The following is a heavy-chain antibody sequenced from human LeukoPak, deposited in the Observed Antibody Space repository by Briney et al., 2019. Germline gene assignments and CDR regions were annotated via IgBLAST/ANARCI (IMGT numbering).Heavy chain of an antibody. Sequence: SETLSLTCTVSSGSLTGYYRSWIRQPPGKGLEWIAYVYATGTTNYNPSLKTRATISMDTSKNQLSLTLTSVTAADTAVYYCARVGSGGAWFDFWGQGTLVSVSS. CDR1: SGSLTGYY. CDR2: VYATGTT. J-gene: IGHJ4*02. V-gene: IGHV4-59*01. D-gene: IGHD6-19*01. CDR3: ARVGSGGAWFDF.